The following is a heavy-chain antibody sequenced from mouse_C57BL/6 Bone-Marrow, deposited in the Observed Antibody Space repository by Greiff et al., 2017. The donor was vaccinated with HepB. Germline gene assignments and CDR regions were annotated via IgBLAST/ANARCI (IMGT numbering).Heavy chain of an antibody. CDR2: IDPEDGDT. V-gene: IGHV14-1*01. CDR1: GFNIKDYY. J-gene: IGHJ3*01. CDR3: TTNSSRAWFAY. Sequence: VQLQQSGAELVRPGASVKLSCTASGFNIKDYYMHWVKQRPEQGLEWIGRIDPEDGDTEYAPKFQGKATMTADTSSNTAYLQLSSLTSEDTAVYYCTTNSSRAWFAYWGQGTLVTVSA.